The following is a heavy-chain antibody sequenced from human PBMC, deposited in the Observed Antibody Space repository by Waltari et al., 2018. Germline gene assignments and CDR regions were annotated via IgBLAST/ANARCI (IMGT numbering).Heavy chain of an antibody. CDR3: AKDRRYCSSTSCSAHYYFDY. V-gene: IGHV3-23*01. CDR2: ISGSGGST. D-gene: IGHD2-2*01. J-gene: IGHJ4*02. CDR1: GFTFSSYA. Sequence: EVQLLESGGGLVQPGGSLRLSCAASGFTFSSYAMSWVRQAPGKGLEWVSAISGSGGSTYYADSVKGRFTISRDNSKNTLYLQMNSLRAEDTAVYYCAKDRRYCSSTSCSAHYYFDYWGQGTLVTVSS.